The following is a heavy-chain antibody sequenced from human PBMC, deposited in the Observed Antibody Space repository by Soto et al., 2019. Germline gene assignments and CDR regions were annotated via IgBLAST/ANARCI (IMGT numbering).Heavy chain of an antibody. J-gene: IGHJ4*02. CDR1: GFTFSSYA. CDR3: AKGDSSSRYPYYFDY. V-gene: IGHV3-23*01. D-gene: IGHD6-13*01. Sequence: EVQLLESGGGLVQPGGSLRLSCAASGFTFSSYAMSWVRQAPGKGLEWVSAISGSGGSTYYADSVKGRFTISRDNSKNTRYLQMNSLRAEDTAVYYCAKGDSSSRYPYYFDYWGQGTLVTVSS. CDR2: ISGSGGST.